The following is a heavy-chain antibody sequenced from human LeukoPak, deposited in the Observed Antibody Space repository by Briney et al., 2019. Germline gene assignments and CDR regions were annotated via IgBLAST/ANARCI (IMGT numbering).Heavy chain of an antibody. V-gene: IGHV1-69*13. J-gene: IGHJ4*02. CDR2: IIPIFGTA. CDR1: GGTFSSYA. D-gene: IGHD1-26*01. CDR3: AHTPVVGATPFDY. Sequence: ASVKVSCKASGGTFSSYATSWVRQAPGQGPEWMGGIIPIFGTANYAQKFQGRVTITADESTSTAYMELSSLRSEDTAVYYCAHTPVVGATPFDYWGQGTLVTVSS.